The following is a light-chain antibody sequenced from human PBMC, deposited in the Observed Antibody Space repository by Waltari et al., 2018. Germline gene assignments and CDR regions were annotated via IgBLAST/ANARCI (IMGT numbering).Light chain of an antibody. CDR3: AAWDDSLNGPV. CDR2: SNN. Sequence: QSVLTQPPSASGPPGQGDTISCSGSSSNIGSNTVNWYQQLPGTAPKLLIYSNNQRPSGVPDRFSGSKSGTSASLAISGLQSEDEADYYCAAWDDSLNGPVFGGGTKLTVL. V-gene: IGLV1-44*01. J-gene: IGLJ3*02. CDR1: SSNIGSNT.